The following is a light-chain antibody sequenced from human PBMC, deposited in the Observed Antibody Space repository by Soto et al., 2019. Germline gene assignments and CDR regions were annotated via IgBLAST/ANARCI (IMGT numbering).Light chain of an antibody. CDR3: QQYNVYSWT. J-gene: IGKJ1*01. CDR1: QGIRNE. Sequence: DIQMTQSPSSLSASVGDRFTITCRASQGIRNELGWYQQKPVKAPKLLIYEASSLEKGVPARFGGSGSGTEFTLTISSLQPDDFATYYCQQYNVYSWTFGQGTKVDIK. CDR2: EAS. V-gene: IGKV1-5*03.